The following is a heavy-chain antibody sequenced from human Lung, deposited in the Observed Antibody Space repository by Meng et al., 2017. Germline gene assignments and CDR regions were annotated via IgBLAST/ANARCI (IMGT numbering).Heavy chain of an antibody. V-gene: IGHV4-34*01. CDR3: ARGPTTMAHDFDY. J-gene: IGHJ4*02. CDR1: GGSFSDYY. CDR2: INHSGST. Sequence: QVGQGLLEPSETRALTYVVSGGSFSDYYWSWIRQPPGKGLEWIGEINHSGSTNYNPSLESRATISVDTSQNNLSLKLSSVTAADSAVYYCARGPTTMAHDFDYWGQGTLVTVSS. D-gene: IGHD4-11*01.